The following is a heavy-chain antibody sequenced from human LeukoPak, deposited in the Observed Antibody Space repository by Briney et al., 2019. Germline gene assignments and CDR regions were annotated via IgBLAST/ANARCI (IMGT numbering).Heavy chain of an antibody. D-gene: IGHD1-26*01. CDR3: TRLDDAVGAKP. J-gene: IGHJ5*02. CDR1: GFTFSNYW. Sequence: GGSLRLSCATSGFTFSNYWMSWVRQAPGKGLEWVANIKQDGSEKYYMDSVVGRFTISRDNARNSMYLQMNSLKTEDTAMYYCTRLDDAVGAKPWGQGTLVTVSS. CDR2: IKQDGSEK. V-gene: IGHV3-7*03.